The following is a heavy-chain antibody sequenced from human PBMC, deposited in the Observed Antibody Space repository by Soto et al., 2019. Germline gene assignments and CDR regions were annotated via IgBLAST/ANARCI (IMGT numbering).Heavy chain of an antibody. V-gene: IGHV3-30*18. Sequence: GSLRLSCAASGFTFSSYGMHWVRQAPGKGLEWVAVISYDGSNKYYADPVKGRFTISRDNSKNTLYLQMNSLRAEDTAVYYCAKGLGRAYSSGWNYGMDVWGQGTTVTVSS. J-gene: IGHJ6*02. CDR1: GFTFSSYG. D-gene: IGHD6-19*01. CDR2: ISYDGSNK. CDR3: AKGLGRAYSSGWNYGMDV.